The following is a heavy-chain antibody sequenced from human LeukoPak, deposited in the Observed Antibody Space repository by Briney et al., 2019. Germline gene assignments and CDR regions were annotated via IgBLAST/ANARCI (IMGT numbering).Heavy chain of an antibody. Sequence: PSETLSLTCAVYGGSFSGYYWSWIRQPPGKGLEWIGEINHSGSTNYNPSLKSRVTISVDTSKNQFSLKLSSVTAADTAVYYCASRPHVLGHRHWGQGTLVTVSS. D-gene: IGHD3-16*01. V-gene: IGHV4-34*01. CDR1: GGSFSGYY. J-gene: IGHJ1*01. CDR3: ASRPHVLGHRH. CDR2: INHSGST.